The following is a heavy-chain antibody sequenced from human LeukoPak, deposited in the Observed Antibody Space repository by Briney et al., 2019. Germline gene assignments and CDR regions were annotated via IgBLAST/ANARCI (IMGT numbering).Heavy chain of an antibody. CDR3: ASRGYSSSSGWFDP. CDR1: GYTFTSYG. J-gene: IGHJ5*02. Sequence: ASVKVSCKASGYTFTSYGISWVRQAPGQGLEWMGWISAYNGNTNYAQKLQGRVTMTTDTSTSTAYMELRSLRSDDTAVYYCASRGYSSSSGWFDPWGQGTLVTVSS. CDR2: ISAYNGNT. V-gene: IGHV1-18*01. D-gene: IGHD6-6*01.